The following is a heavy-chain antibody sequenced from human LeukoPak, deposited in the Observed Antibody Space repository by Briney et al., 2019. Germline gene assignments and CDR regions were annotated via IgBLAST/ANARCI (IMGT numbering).Heavy chain of an antibody. CDR1: GFTFRDYY. Sequence: GGSLRLSCAASGFTFRDYYMSWIRQAPGKGLEWVSYISNSGNTIYYADSVRGRFSISRDNAKNSLFLQMNSLRAEDTAVYYCARGRDYGPYWGQGTLVTVSS. CDR2: ISNSGNTI. D-gene: IGHD4-17*01. CDR3: ARGRDYGPY. J-gene: IGHJ4*02. V-gene: IGHV3-11*01.